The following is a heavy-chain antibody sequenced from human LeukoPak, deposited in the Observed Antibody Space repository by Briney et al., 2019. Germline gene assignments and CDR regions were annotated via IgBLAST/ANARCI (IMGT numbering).Heavy chain of an antibody. J-gene: IGHJ5*02. D-gene: IGHD6-19*01. CDR1: GGSISSYY. V-gene: IGHV4-4*07. CDR3: ARDRSSGWYNCFDP. Sequence: SETLSLTCTVSGGSISSYYWSWIRQPAGKGLEWIGRIYTSGSTNYNPSLKSRVTMSVDTSKNQFSLKLSSVTAADTAVYYCARDRSSGWYNCFDPWGQGTLVTVSS. CDR2: IYTSGST.